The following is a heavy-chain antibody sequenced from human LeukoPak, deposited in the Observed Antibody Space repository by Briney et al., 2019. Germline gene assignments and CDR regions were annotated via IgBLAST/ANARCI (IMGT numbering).Heavy chain of an antibody. V-gene: IGHV1-69*05. CDR3: ARDGYDSSGYYPFDY. J-gene: IGHJ4*02. Sequence: SVKVSCKASGGTFISYAISWVRQAPGQGLEWMGGIIPIFGTANYAQKFQGRVTMTTDTSTSTAYMELRSLRSDDTAVYYCARDGYDSSGYYPFDYWGQGTLVTVSS. D-gene: IGHD3-22*01. CDR2: IIPIFGTA. CDR1: GGTFISYA.